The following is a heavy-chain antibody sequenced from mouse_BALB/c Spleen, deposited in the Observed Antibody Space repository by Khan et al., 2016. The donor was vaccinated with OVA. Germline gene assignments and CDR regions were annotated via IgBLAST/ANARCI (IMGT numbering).Heavy chain of an antibody. CDR1: GFTFSTYG. Sequence: EVKLVESGGDLVKPGGSLKLSCVASGFTFSTYGMSWVRQTPDRRLEWVATVSTGGTYTYYLDSVKGRFTISRDNAKNTLYLQMSSLKSEDTAMFYCTRLAYYYDSEGFAYWGQGTLVTVSA. J-gene: IGHJ3*01. CDR3: TRLAYYYDSEGFAY. D-gene: IGHD1-1*01. CDR2: VSTGGTYT. V-gene: IGHV5-6*01.